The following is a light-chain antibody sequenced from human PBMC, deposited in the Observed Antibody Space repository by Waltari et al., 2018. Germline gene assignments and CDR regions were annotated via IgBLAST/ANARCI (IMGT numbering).Light chain of an antibody. CDR2: GAS. V-gene: IGKV3-15*01. J-gene: IGKJ1*01. CDR1: QSVSSN. Sequence: EIVMTQSPATLSVSPGERATLSCRASQSVSSNLAWYQQKPGQAPRHLMYGASTRDTGIPARFSGSGSGTEFTLTISSLQSEDFAVYYCQQYKNWPPSPWTFGQGTKVEIK. CDR3: QQYKNWPPSPWT.